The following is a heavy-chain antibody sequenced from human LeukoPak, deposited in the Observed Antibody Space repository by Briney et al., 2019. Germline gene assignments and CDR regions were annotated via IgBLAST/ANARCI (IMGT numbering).Heavy chain of an antibody. CDR1: GGTFSSYA. V-gene: IGHV1-69*13. D-gene: IGHD3-10*01. Sequence: SVKVSCKASGGTFSSYAISWVRQAPGQGLEWMGGIIPIFGTANYAQKFQGRVTITADESTSTAYMELSSLRSEDTAVYYCARGPGSGSYNYHYYYYYYMDVWGKGTTVTISS. J-gene: IGHJ6*03. CDR2: IIPIFGTA. CDR3: ARGPGSGSYNYHYYYYYYMDV.